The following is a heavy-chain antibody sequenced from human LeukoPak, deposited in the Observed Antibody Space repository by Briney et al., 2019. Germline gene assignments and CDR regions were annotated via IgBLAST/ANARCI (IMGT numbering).Heavy chain of an antibody. CDR3: ARVRKYYYDSSGYRFDP. CDR2: INSNSGGT. D-gene: IGHD3-22*01. J-gene: IGHJ5*02. CDR1: GYTFTGYY. V-gene: IGHV1-2*02. Sequence: ASVKVSCKASGYTFTGYYMHWVRQAPGQGLEWMGWINSNSGGTNYAQKFQGRVTMTRDTSISTAYMELSRLRSDDTAVYYCARVRKYYYDSSGYRFDPWGQGTLVTVSS.